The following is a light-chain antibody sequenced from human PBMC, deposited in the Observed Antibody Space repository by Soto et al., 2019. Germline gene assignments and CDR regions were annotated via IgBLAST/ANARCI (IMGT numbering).Light chain of an antibody. V-gene: IGLV2-14*01. J-gene: IGLJ1*01. CDR2: EAT. CDR1: RSDNGASNS. Sequence: QAVLTQPASVSGSPGQSITISCAGTRSDNGASNSVSWYQHLPGRSPTLIIYEATNRPSGVSERFSGSKAGDTASLTISGLQADDEAEYFCLSYQTDDTFVFGSGPKATVL. CDR3: LSYQTDDTFV.